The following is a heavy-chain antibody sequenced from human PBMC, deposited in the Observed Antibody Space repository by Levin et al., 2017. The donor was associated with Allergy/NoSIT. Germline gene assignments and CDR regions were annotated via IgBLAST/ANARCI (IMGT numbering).Heavy chain of an antibody. CDR1: GYTFSSYA. D-gene: IGHD3-3*01. CDR2: ISGYNGNT. V-gene: IGHV1-18*01. J-gene: IGHJ4*02. CDR3: ARELHGYYYFDY. Sequence: PGESLKISCKASGYTFSSYAISWVRQAPGQGLEWMGWISGYNGNTDYAQKFQGRVTMTTDTSTSTAYMELRGLRSDDTAVHYCARELHGYYYFDYWGQGTLVTVSS.